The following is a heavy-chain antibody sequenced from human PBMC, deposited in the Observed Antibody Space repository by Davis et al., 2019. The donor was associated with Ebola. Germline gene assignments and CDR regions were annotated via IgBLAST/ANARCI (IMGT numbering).Heavy chain of an antibody. CDR3: VQGTTACRA. J-gene: IGHJ4*02. Sequence: GESLKISCPGSGFTFTSFRMNWVRQAPGKGLEWVSGISGSGGGTKYADFVKGRFAISRDNSKNMLYLQMNSLTAEDTAVYYCVQGTTACRAWGQGTLVTVSA. CDR2: ISGSGGGT. CDR1: GFTFTSFR. V-gene: IGHV3-23*01. D-gene: IGHD1-26*01.